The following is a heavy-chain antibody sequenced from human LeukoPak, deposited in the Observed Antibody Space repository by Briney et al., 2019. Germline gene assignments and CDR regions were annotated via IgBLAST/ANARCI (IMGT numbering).Heavy chain of an antibody. V-gene: IGHV1-8*02. CDR3: ARAITMVRGPRDFQH. D-gene: IGHD3-10*01. Sequence: ASVKVSCKASGGTFSSYAISWVRQAPGQGLEWMGWMNPNSGNTGYAQKFQGRVTMTRNTSISTAYMELSSLRSEDTAVYYCARAITMVRGPRDFQHWGQGTLVTVSS. CDR2: MNPNSGNT. J-gene: IGHJ1*01. CDR1: GGTFSSYA.